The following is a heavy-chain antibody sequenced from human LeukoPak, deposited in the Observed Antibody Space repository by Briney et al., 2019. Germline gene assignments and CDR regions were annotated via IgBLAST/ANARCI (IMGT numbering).Heavy chain of an antibody. CDR2: ISWNSGSI. Sequence: GGSLRLSCAASGFTFYDYAMHWVRQAPGKALEWVSGISWNSGSIGYADSVKGRFTISRDNAKNSLYLQMNSLRAEDTALYYCAKDREHYYDSRSYGMDVWGQGTTVTVSS. CDR3: AKDREHYYDSRSYGMDV. V-gene: IGHV3-9*01. J-gene: IGHJ6*02. D-gene: IGHD3-22*01. CDR1: GFTFYDYA.